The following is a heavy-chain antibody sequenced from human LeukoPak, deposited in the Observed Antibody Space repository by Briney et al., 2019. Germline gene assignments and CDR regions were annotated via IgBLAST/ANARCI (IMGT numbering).Heavy chain of an antibody. Sequence: GASVKVSCKASGYTFTSYAMNWVRQAPGQGLEWMGWINTNTGNPTYAQGFTGRFVFSLDTSVSTAYLQISSLKAEDTAVYYCARGFITIFGVVPQVNLYYYYYMDVWGKGTTVTVSS. V-gene: IGHV7-4-1*02. CDR3: ARGFITIFGVVPQVNLYYYYYMDV. CDR1: GYTFTSYA. CDR2: INTNTGNP. J-gene: IGHJ6*03. D-gene: IGHD3-3*01.